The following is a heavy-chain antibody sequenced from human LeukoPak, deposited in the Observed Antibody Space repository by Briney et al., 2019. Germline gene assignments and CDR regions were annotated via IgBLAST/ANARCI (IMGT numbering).Heavy chain of an antibody. D-gene: IGHD3-9*01. CDR3: ARGKAGKGYFDWFHIDNWFDP. J-gene: IGHJ5*02. V-gene: IGHV4-4*02. CDR2: IYYSGST. CDR1: GGSISSSNW. Sequence: SGTLSLTCAVSGGSISSSNWWSWVRQPPGKGLEWIGYIYYSGSTNYNPSLKSRVTISVDTSKNQFSLKLSSVTAADTAVYYCARGKAGKGYFDWFHIDNWFDPWGQGTLVTVSS.